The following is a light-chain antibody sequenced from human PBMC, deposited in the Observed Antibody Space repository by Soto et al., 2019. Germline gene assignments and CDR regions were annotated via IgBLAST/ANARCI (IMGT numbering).Light chain of an antibody. CDR1: QTVNNY. J-gene: IGKJ4*01. CDR2: DAS. CDR3: HQRSNWPLT. Sequence: EIVMTQSPATLSLSPGERATLSCRDGQTVNNYLAWYQQKPGQAPRLLIYDASSRATDIPARFSGSGSGTDFTLTISSLEPEDFATYYCHQRSNWPLTFGGGTKVEIK. V-gene: IGKV3-11*01.